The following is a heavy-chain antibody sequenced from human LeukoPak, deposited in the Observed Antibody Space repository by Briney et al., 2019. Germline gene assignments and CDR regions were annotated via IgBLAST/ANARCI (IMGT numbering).Heavy chain of an antibody. Sequence: GESLKISCQDSGYSFTDYRIAWVRQMPGKGLEWMGIIYPGDSDTRYSPSFQGQVTISADKSISTAYLQWSSLKASDTAMYYCTSSTGIPPGKNDYWGQGTLVTVSS. J-gene: IGHJ4*02. CDR1: GYSFTDYR. CDR3: TSSTGIPPGKNDY. V-gene: IGHV5-51*01. CDR2: IYPGDSDT. D-gene: IGHD2-2*01.